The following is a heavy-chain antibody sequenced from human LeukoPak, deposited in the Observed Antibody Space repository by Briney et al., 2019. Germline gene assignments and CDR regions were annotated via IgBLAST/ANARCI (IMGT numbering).Heavy chain of an antibody. J-gene: IGHJ4*02. CDR2: ISGSGGST. V-gene: IGHV3-23*01. CDR3: ASLDYFDSSDYGDY. Sequence: GGSLRLSCAASGFTFISYAMSWVRQAPGKGLEWVSAISGSGGSTYYTDSVTGRFTISRDNSKNTLYLQMNSLRAEDTALYYCASLDYFDSSDYGDYWGQGTLVTVSS. CDR1: GFTFISYA. D-gene: IGHD3-22*01.